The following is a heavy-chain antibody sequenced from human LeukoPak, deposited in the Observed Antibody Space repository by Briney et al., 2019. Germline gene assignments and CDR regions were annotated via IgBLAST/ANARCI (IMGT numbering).Heavy chain of an antibody. J-gene: IGHJ4*02. CDR1: GGSFSGYY. CDR2: INHSGST. V-gene: IGHV4-34*01. CDR3: ARGDRGYFDY. D-gene: IGHD1-14*01. Sequence: PSETLSLTCAVYGGSFSGYYWSWIRQPPGKGLEWIEEINHSGSTNYNPSLKSRVTISVDTSKNQFPLKLSSVTAADTAVYYCARGDRGYFDYWGQGTLVTVSS.